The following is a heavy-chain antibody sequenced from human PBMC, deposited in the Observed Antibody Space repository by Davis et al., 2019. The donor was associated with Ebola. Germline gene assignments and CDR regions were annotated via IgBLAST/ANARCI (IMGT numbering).Heavy chain of an antibody. V-gene: IGHV4-34*01. CDR2: INLFGST. Sequence: SETLSLTCAVYGGSFSGYYWTWIRQPPGKGLEWIGEINLFGSTNYNPSLKSRVTISVDTSKNQFFLSLSSVTASDMAVYYCARGVYYGERPPDYWGQGTLVTVSS. CDR1: GGSFSGYY. D-gene: IGHD4-17*01. CDR3: ARGVYYGERPPDY. J-gene: IGHJ4*02.